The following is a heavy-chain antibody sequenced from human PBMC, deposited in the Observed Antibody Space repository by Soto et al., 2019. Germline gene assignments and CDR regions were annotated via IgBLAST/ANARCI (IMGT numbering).Heavy chain of an antibody. CDR1: GFTLSSYA. V-gene: IGHV3-23*01. J-gene: IGHJ4*02. CDR3: ASRTGSSPYYFAY. Sequence: LRISCAVSGFTLSSYAMGWVRQAPGKWLEWVSGMSARGGSTYYADSVKGRFTISGDNSKNTLYLQMNSLRAEDTAIYYCASRTGSSPYYFAYWGQGPLVPSPQ. D-gene: IGHD6-6*01. CDR2: MSARGGST.